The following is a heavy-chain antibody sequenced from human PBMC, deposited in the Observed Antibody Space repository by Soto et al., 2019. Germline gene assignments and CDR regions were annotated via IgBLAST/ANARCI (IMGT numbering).Heavy chain of an antibody. CDR3: ANLSPVGGGSNSDVFDI. Sequence: GGSLRLSCAASGFTFSSYAMSWVRQAPGKGLEWVSAISGSGGSTYYADSVKGRFTISRDNSKNTLYLQMNSLRAEDTVVYYCANLSPVGGGSNSDVFDIWGQGTMVTVSS. D-gene: IGHD3-16*01. V-gene: IGHV3-23*01. J-gene: IGHJ3*02. CDR1: GFTFSSYA. CDR2: ISGSGGST.